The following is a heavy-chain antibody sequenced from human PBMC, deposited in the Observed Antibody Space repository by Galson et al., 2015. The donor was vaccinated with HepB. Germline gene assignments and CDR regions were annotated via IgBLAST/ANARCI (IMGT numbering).Heavy chain of an antibody. J-gene: IGHJ3*02. CDR1: GFNFNYYA. Sequence: SLRLSCAASGFNFNYYAMHWVRQAPGRGLEYISGITNDGVGTNYADSVNGRFTISRDNARKSLNLQVTSLRPEDTALYYCVKEDILSGFSVGSFHMWGQGTMVTVSS. CDR2: ITNDGVGT. V-gene: IGHV3-64D*06. CDR3: VKEDILSGFSVGSFHM. D-gene: IGHD3-9*01.